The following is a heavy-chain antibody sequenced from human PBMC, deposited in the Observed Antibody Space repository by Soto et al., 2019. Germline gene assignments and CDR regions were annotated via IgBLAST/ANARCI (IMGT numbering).Heavy chain of an antibody. CDR3: ARDRFGELDFDS. J-gene: IGHJ4*02. CDR1: GGSFSGYY. CDR2: INHSGST. Sequence: SETLSLTCAVYGGSFSGYYWSWIRQPPGKGLEWIGEINHSGSTNYNPSLKSRVTISVDTSKNQFSLKLSSVTAADTAVYYCARDRFGELDFDSWGQGTLVTVSS. V-gene: IGHV4-34*01. D-gene: IGHD3-10*01.